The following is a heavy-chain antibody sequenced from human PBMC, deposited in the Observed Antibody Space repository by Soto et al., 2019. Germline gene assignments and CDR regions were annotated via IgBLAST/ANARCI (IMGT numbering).Heavy chain of an antibody. CDR2: INPSGGYT. CDR3: ARGPQSTGWRGKWFDP. Sequence: ASVKVSCKASGYTFTSYGISWVRQAPGQGLEWLGIINPSGGYTTYAQRFLGRVTMTSDTSTSTVHMELGSLTSEDTAVYYCARGPQSTGWRGKWFDPWGQGTLVTVSS. V-gene: IGHV1-46*01. CDR1: GYTFTSYG. D-gene: IGHD6-19*01. J-gene: IGHJ5*02.